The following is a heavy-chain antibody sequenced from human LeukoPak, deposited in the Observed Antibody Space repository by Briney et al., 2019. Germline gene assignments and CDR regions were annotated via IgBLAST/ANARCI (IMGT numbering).Heavy chain of an antibody. CDR1: GGSISSYY. CDR3: ARGHLHLDY. CDR2: IYYSGST. Sequence: PSETLSLTCTVSGGSISSYYWSWIRQPPGKGLEWIGYIYYSGSTNYNPSLKSRVTISVDTSKNQFSLKLSSVTAADTAVYYCARGHLHLDYWGQGTLVTVSS. J-gene: IGHJ4*02. V-gene: IGHV4-59*01.